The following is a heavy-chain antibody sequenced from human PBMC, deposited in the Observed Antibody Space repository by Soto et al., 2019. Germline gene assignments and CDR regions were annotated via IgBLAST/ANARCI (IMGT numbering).Heavy chain of an antibody. CDR2: INHSGST. CDR3: ARGNYYGSGSYDY. Sequence: QVQLQQWGAGLSKPSETLSLTCAVYGGSFSGYYWSWIRQPPGKGLEWIGEINHSGSTNYNPSLKSRVTISVDTSKNQFSLKLSSVTAADTAVYYCARGNYYGSGSYDYWGQGTLVTVSS. J-gene: IGHJ4*02. V-gene: IGHV4-34*01. D-gene: IGHD3-10*01. CDR1: GGSFSGYY.